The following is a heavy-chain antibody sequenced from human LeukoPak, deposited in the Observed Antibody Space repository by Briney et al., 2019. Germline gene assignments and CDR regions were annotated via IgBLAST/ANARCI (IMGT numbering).Heavy chain of an antibody. D-gene: IGHD3-22*01. J-gene: IGHJ1*01. Sequence: SETLSLTCTVSGGSTSSYYWSWIRQPAGKGLEWIGRIYTTGSTNYNPSLKSRVTMSVDTSKKQFSLKLSSVTAADTAVYYCARGRYYYDSSGSEYFQHWGQGTLVTVSS. CDR2: IYTTGST. CDR1: GGSTSSYY. V-gene: IGHV4-4*07. CDR3: ARGRYYYDSSGSEYFQH.